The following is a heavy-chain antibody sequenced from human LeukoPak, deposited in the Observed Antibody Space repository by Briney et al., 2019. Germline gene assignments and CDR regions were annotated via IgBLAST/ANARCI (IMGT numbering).Heavy chain of an antibody. J-gene: IGHJ4*02. CDR1: GGTFSSYA. CDR3: ARSPLRGSWYLDY. Sequence: SVKVSCKASGGTFSSYAISWVRQAPGQGLEWMGRIIPIFGTANYAQKFQGRGTITTDESTSTAYMELSSLRSEETAVYYCARSPLRGSWYLDYWGQGTLVTVSS. CDR2: IIPIFGTA. D-gene: IGHD6-13*01. V-gene: IGHV1-69*05.